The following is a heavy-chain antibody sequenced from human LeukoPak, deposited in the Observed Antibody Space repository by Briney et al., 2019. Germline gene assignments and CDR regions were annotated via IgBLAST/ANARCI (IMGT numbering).Heavy chain of an antibody. V-gene: IGHV1-3*01. CDR3: ARGAAEGLDY. CDR1: GYTFTSYG. Sequence: GASVKVSCKASGYTFTSYGISWVRQAPGQRLEWMGWINAGNGNTKYSQKFQGRVTITRDTSANTAYMELSSLTSEDTAVYHCARGAAEGLDYWGQGILVTVSS. J-gene: IGHJ4*02. D-gene: IGHD6-13*01. CDR2: INAGNGNT.